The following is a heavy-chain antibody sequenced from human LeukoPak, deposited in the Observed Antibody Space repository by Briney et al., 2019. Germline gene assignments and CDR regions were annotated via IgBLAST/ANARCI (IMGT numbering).Heavy chain of an antibody. V-gene: IGHV3-21*01. Sequence: GGSLRLSCAASGFTFNTYTMNWVRQAPGKGLEWVSSISSSSSYIYYADSVKGRFTISRDNAKNSLYLQMSSLRAEDTAVYYCARVAGYCSSTSNCYSDYWGQGTLVTVSS. D-gene: IGHD2-2*01. CDR1: GFTFNTYT. J-gene: IGHJ4*02. CDR3: ARVAGYCSSTSNCYSDY. CDR2: ISSSSSYI.